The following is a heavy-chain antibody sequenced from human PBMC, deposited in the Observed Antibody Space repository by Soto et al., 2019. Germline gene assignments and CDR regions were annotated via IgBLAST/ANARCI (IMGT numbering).Heavy chain of an antibody. CDR3: ARPEIPTRSNDYDYPFDL. Sequence: GESLKISCKGSGYSSTSYLIGWVRQMPGKGLEWMGIIYPGDSDTRYNPSFQGQVTISVDKSTSTAYLQWNSLKTSDTAIYYCARPEIPTRSNDYDYPFDLWGQGTLVTVSS. CDR2: IYPGDSDT. D-gene: IGHD3-22*01. CDR1: GYSSTSYL. J-gene: IGHJ5*02. V-gene: IGHV5-51*01.